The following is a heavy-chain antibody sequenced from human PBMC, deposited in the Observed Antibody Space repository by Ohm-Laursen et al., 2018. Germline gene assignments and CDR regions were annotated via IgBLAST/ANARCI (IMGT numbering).Heavy chain of an antibody. V-gene: IGHV4-34*01. CDR1: GGSFSGYY. CDR3: ARGLSAIVY. J-gene: IGHJ4*02. CDR2: INHSGSI. Sequence: GTLSLTCAVYGGSFSGYYWSWIRQPPGKGLEWIGEINHSGSINYNPSLKSRVTISVDTSKNQFSLKLSSVTAADTAVYYCARGLSAIVYWGQGTLVTVSS. D-gene: IGHD2-15*01.